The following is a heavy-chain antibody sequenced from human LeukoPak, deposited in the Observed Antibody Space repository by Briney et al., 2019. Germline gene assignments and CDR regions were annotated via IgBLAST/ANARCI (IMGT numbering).Heavy chain of an antibody. CDR2: ISYRGTT. Sequence: SETLSLTCTVSSGSISSYYWSWIRQPPGKGLEWIGYISYRGTTSYNPSLKSRLSMSVDTSKNQFSLKLSSVTAADTAVYYCARDYGGKFDYWGQGALVTVSS. D-gene: IGHD4-23*01. V-gene: IGHV4-59*01. J-gene: IGHJ4*02. CDR1: SGSISSYY. CDR3: ARDYGGKFDY.